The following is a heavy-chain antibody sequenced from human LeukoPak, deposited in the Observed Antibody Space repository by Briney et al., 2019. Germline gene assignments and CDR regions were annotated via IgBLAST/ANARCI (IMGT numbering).Heavy chain of an antibody. CDR3: ARLPGGRGYPIYYMDV. D-gene: IGHD5-18*01. CDR2: IYPGDSDT. V-gene: IGHV5-51*01. Sequence: GESLKISCKGSGYSFTSYWIGWVRQMPGKGLEWMGIIYPGDSDTRYSPPFQGQVTISADKSISTAYLQWSSLKASDTAMYYCARLPGGRGYPIYYMDVWGKGTTVTVSS. J-gene: IGHJ6*03. CDR1: GYSFTSYW.